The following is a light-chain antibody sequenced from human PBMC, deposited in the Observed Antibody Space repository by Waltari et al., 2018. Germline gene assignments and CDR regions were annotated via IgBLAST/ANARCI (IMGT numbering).Light chain of an antibody. CDR2: KDT. Sequence: SYELTQPPSVSVSPGQTARITCSGDALPKQYAFWYQQKPGQAPVLIIDKDTQRPSGIPERFSGSSSGTTVTMTISGVQAEDEADYYCLSADSSGTSKVLGGGTKLTVL. V-gene: IGLV3-25*03. J-gene: IGLJ3*02. CDR3: LSADSSGTSKV. CDR1: ALPKQY.